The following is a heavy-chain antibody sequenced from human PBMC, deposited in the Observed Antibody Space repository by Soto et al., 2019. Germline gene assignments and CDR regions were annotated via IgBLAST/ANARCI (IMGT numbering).Heavy chain of an antibody. J-gene: IGHJ4*02. CDR2: IYYSGST. D-gene: IGHD2-21*02. CDR3: ARAQRGDEYYFDY. Sequence: ASETLSLTCTVSGGSISSGDYYWSWIRQPPGKGLEWIGYIYYSGSTYYNPSLKSRVTISVDTSKNQFSLKLSSVTAADTAVYYCARAQRGDEYYFDYWGQGTLVTVSS. CDR1: GGSISSGDYY. V-gene: IGHV4-30-4*01.